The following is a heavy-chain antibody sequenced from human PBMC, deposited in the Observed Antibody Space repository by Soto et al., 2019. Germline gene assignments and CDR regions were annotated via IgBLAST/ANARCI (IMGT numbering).Heavy chain of an antibody. D-gene: IGHD3-9*01. V-gene: IGHV6-1*01. Sequence: SQTLSLTCAISGDSVSSNSAAWNWIRQSPSRGLEWLGRTYYRSKWYNDYAISVKSRITINPDTSKKQFSLQLNSVIPEDTAVYFCARALLGSNRYSLDPSAPWAQGTLVPVSS. J-gene: IGHJ5*02. CDR3: ARALLGSNRYSLDPSAP. CDR1: GDSVSSNSAA. CDR2: TYYRSKWYN.